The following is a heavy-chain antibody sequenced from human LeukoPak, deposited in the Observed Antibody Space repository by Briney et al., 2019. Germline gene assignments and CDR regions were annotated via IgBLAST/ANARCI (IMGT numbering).Heavy chain of an antibody. D-gene: IGHD3-10*01. J-gene: IGHJ4*02. Sequence: GGSLRLSCAASGFTFSSYDMHWVRQATGKGLEWVSAIGTAGDTYYPGSVKGRFTISRENAKNSLYLQMNSLRAGDTAVYYCARGALLWFGELSHYYFDYWGQGTLVTVSS. CDR3: ARGALLWFGELSHYYFDY. CDR2: IGTAGDT. V-gene: IGHV3-13*01. CDR1: GFTFSSYD.